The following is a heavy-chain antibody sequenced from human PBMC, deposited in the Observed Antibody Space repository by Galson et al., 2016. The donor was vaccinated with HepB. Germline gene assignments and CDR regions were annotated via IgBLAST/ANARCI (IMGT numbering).Heavy chain of an antibody. J-gene: IGHJ4*02. CDR3: ARDISSSWYGGFDY. CDR1: GFTLSSYS. CDR2: ISYDGSNK. D-gene: IGHD6-13*01. V-gene: IGHV3-30-3*01. Sequence: SLRLSCAVSGFTLSSYSMHWVRQAPGKGLEWVAVISYDGSNKYYGDSVKGRFTLSRDKSKNTLYLQMNSLRPEDTAVYFCARDISSSWYGGFDYWGQGTLVTVSS.